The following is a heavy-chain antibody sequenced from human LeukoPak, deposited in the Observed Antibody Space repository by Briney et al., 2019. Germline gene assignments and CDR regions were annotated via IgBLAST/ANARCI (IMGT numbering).Heavy chain of an antibody. CDR1: GYTFTSYG. CDR2: ISVYNGNT. CDR3: ARDGGPYYDSSGLSGYYYYGMDV. V-gene: IGHV1-18*01. Sequence: ASVKVSCKASGYTFTSYGIIWVRQAPGQGLEWMGWISVYNGNTNYAKNLQGRVTMTTDTSTSTAYMELRSLRSNDTAEYYCARDGGPYYDSSGLSGYYYYGMDVWGQGTTVTVSS. J-gene: IGHJ6*02. D-gene: IGHD3-22*01.